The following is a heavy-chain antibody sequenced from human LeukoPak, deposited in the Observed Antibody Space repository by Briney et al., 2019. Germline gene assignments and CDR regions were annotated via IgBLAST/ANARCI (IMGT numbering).Heavy chain of an antibody. CDR3: AKDSSMVRGDYDYFDY. D-gene: IGHD3-10*01. J-gene: IGHJ4*02. V-gene: IGHV3-23*01. CDR1: GFRFSDYV. Sequence: GGSLRLSCAVSGFRFSDYVMGWVRQAPGKGLEWVSGVSDNGSSKKYADSVKGRFTISRDNSKNTLYLQMNSLRAEDTAVYYCAKDSSMVRGDYDYFDYWGQGTLVTVSS. CDR2: VSDNGSSK.